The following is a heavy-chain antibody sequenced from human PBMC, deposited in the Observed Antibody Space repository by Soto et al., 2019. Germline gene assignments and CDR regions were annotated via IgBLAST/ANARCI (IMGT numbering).Heavy chain of an antibody. D-gene: IGHD3-22*01. V-gene: IGHV5-51*01. Sequence: PGESLKISCKGSGYSFTSYWIGWVRQMPGKGLEWMGIIYPGDSDTRYSPSFQGQVTISADKSISTAYLQWSSLKASDTAMYYCARHVGGNPYYYDSSGYLGYWGQGTLVTVSS. CDR3: ARHVGGNPYYYDSSGYLGY. CDR2: IYPGDSDT. CDR1: GYSFTSYW. J-gene: IGHJ4*02.